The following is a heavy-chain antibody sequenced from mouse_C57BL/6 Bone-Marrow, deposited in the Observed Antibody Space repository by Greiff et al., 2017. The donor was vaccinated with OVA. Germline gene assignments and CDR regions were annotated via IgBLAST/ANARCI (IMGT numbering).Heavy chain of an antibody. Sequence: EVMLVESGEGLVKPGGSLKLSCAASGFTFSSYAMSWVRQTPEKRLEWVAYISSGGDYIYYADTVKGRFTISRDNARNTLYLQMSSLKSEDTAMYYCTRGMVTTGDYFDYWGQGTTLTVSS. J-gene: IGHJ2*01. D-gene: IGHD2-2*01. CDR3: TRGMVTTGDYFDY. CDR2: ISSGGDYI. V-gene: IGHV5-9-1*02. CDR1: GFTFSSYA.